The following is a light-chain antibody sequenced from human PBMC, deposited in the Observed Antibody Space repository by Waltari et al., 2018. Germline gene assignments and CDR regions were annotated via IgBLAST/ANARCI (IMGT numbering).Light chain of an antibody. Sequence: ILLPQFPDTVSFSPGERATLSCSASQTVGYSLAWYQHKPGQPPRLLIYDASKRATGIPARVSGSGSGTEFTLTIDSLESEDSAIYFCQQRSISCTFGQGARLEIK. J-gene: IGKJ2*02. CDR1: QTVGYS. CDR2: DAS. CDR3: QQRSISCT. V-gene: IGKV3-11*01.